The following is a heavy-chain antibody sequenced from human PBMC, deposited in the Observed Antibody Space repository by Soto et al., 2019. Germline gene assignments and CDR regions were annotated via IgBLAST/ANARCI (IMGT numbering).Heavy chain of an antibody. CDR2: LMGCGGAI. CDR1: GFTFSTYA. Sequence: PGGSLRLSCAASGFTFSTYAMSWVRQAPGERLEWVSALMGCGGAIFCGESVKVRFTIFRETSKNTMYLKMIRLRAEDTAVYYCAKDRYHYATPGWCEPWGQGTLVTV. CDR3: AKDRYHYATPGWCEP. J-gene: IGHJ5*02. D-gene: IGHD5-18*01. V-gene: IGHV3-23*01.